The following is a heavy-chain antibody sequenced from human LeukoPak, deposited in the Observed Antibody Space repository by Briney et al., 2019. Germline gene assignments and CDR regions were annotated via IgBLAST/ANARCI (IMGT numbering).Heavy chain of an antibody. CDR3: ARLDAAAGRYLQFFY. D-gene: IGHD5-24*01. Sequence: SSETLSLTCTVSGGSISNYYWSWIRQSPEKGLEWIGYIHDSGSTNYNPSLKSRVTISVDTSKNQFSLKLSSVTAADTAVYYCARLDAAAGRYLQFFYWGQGTLVTVSS. V-gene: IGHV4-59*08. CDR2: IHDSGST. CDR1: GGSISNYY. J-gene: IGHJ4*02.